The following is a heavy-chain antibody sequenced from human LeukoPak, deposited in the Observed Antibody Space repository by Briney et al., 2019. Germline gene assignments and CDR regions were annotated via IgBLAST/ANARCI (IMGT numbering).Heavy chain of an antibody. Sequence: SQTLSLTCTVSGGSISSGDYYWSWIRQPPGKGLEWIGYIYYSGSTYYNPSLKSRVTISVDTSKNQFSLKLSSVTAADTAVYYCARGRYASGSSLWFDPWGQGTLVTVSS. V-gene: IGHV4-30-4*08. CDR3: ARGRYASGSSLWFDP. CDR2: IYYSGST. J-gene: IGHJ5*02. D-gene: IGHD3-10*01. CDR1: GGSISSGDYY.